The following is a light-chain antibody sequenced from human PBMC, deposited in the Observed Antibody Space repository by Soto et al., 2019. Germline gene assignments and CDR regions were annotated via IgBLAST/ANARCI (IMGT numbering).Light chain of an antibody. V-gene: IGKV3-11*01. CDR1: QSVSSY. Sequence: EIVLTQSPATLSLSPGERATLSCRASQSVSSYLAWYQQKPGPAPRLLIYDASNRATGIPARFSGSGSGTDFTLTISSLEPEDFAVYYCQQRSNRKTFGQGTKVDIK. J-gene: IGKJ1*01. CDR2: DAS. CDR3: QQRSNRKT.